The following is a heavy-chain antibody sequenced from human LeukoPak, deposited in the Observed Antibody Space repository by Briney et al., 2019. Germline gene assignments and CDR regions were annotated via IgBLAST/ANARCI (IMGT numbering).Heavy chain of an antibody. V-gene: IGHV1-8*03. Sequence: ASVKVSCKASGYTFTSYDINWVRQATGQGLEWMGWMNPNSGNTGYAQRFQGRVTITRNTSVSTAYMELSSLRSEDTAVYYCARGQSTSNWFDPWGQGTLVTVSS. CDR2: MNPNSGNT. D-gene: IGHD1-1*01. J-gene: IGHJ5*02. CDR3: ARGQSTSNWFDP. CDR1: GYTFTSYD.